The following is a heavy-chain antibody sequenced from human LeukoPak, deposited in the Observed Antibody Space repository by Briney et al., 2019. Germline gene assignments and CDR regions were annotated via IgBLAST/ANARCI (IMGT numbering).Heavy chain of an antibody. J-gene: IGHJ4*02. CDR1: GDSISSGGHY. D-gene: IGHD3-9*01. CDR3: ARTVSGYHLDY. V-gene: IGHV4-31*03. CDR2: IYYTATT. Sequence: SETLSLTCTVSGDSISSGGHYWSWIRQHPGKGLEWIGYIYYTATTYYNPSLKSRVTISLDTSQKQFSLKLRSVTAADTAAYYCARTVSGYHLDYWGQGTLVTVSS.